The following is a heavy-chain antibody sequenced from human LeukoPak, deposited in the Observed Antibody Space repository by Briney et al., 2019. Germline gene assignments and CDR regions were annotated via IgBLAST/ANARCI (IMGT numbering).Heavy chain of an antibody. CDR3: ARTTRYSGSFHDY. CDR2: IYYSGST. D-gene: IGHD1-26*01. J-gene: IGHJ4*02. V-gene: IGHV4-39*01. CDR1: GGSISSSSYY. Sequence: SETLSLTCTVSGGSISSSSYYWGWIRQPPGKGLEWIGSIYYSGSTYYNPSLKSRVTISVDTSKNQFSLKLSSVTAADTAVYYCARTTRYSGSFHDYWGQGTLVTASS.